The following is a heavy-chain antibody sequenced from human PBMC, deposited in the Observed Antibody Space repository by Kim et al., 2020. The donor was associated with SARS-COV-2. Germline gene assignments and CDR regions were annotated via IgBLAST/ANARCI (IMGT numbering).Heavy chain of an antibody. Sequence: KYNPSLMSRVTISVDTSQNPFSLKLSSVTAADTAVYYCARHGYSSSLPDYWGQGTLVTVSS. V-gene: IGHV4-59*08. J-gene: IGHJ4*02. CDR3: ARHGYSSSLPDY. D-gene: IGHD6-13*01.